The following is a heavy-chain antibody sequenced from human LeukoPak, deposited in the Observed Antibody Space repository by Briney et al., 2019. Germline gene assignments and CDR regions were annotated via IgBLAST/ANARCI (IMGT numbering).Heavy chain of an antibody. CDR3: AKLLVEWELLPDFDY. V-gene: IGHV3-23*01. CDR2: ISGSGGST. J-gene: IGHJ4*02. D-gene: IGHD1-26*01. Sequence: GGSLRLFCAASGFTFSSYAMSWVRRAPGKGLEWVSAISGSGGSTYYADSVKGRFTISRDNSKNTLNLQMNSLRAEDTAVYYCAKLLVEWELLPDFDYWGQGTLVTVSS. CDR1: GFTFSSYA.